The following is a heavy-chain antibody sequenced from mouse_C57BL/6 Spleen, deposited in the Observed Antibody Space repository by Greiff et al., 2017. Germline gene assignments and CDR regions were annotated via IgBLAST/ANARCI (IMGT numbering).Heavy chain of an antibody. D-gene: IGHD2-4*01. CDR1: GYAFTNYL. Sequence: QVQLKQSGAELVRPGTSVKVSCKASGYAFTNYLIEWVKQRPGQGLEWIGVINPGSGGTNYNEKFKGKATLTADKSSSTAYMQLCSLTSEDSAVYFCARRSSTMITAGYAYWGTGTLVTVSA. CDR2: INPGSGGT. V-gene: IGHV1-54*01. CDR3: ARRSSTMITAGYAY. J-gene: IGHJ3*01.